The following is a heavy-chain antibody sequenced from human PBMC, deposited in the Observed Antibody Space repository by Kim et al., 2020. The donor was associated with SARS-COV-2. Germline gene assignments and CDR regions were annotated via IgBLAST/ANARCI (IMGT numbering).Heavy chain of an antibody. CDR3: ARGPDSSGYTIYYYYMDV. CDR2: IIPIFGIA. D-gene: IGHD3-22*01. CDR1: GGTFSSYA. Sequence: SVKDSCKASGGTFSSYAISWVRQAPGQGLEWMGRIIPIFGIANYAQKFQGRVTITADKSTSTAYMELSSLRSEDTAVYYCARGPDSSGYTIYYYYMDVWGKGTMVTVSS. V-gene: IGHV1-69*04. J-gene: IGHJ6*03.